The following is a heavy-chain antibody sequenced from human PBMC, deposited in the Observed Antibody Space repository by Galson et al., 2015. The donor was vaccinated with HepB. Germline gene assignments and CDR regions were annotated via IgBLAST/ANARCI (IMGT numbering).Heavy chain of an antibody. CDR2: IIPIFGTA. D-gene: IGHD3-3*01. V-gene: IGHV1-69*06. CDR3: ARDSLSYYDFWSGYYNWFDP. CDR1: GGTFSSYA. J-gene: IGHJ5*02. Sequence: SVKVSCKASGGTFSSYAISWVRQAPGQGLEWMGGIIPIFGTANYAQKFQGRVTITADKSTSTAYMELSSLRSEDTAVYYCARDSLSYYDFWSGYYNWFDPWGQGTLVTVSS.